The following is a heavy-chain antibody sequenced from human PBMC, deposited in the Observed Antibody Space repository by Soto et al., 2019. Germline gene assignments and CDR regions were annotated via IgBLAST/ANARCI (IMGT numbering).Heavy chain of an antibody. J-gene: IGHJ4*02. Sequence: LRLSCAASGFTVSTNYMNWVRQAPGKGLEWVSVIYSSGRTFYADSVKGRFTFSRDNSKNTLYLQMNSLRSEDTAMYYCARDPSDCNSASCYNYWGQGTLLTVSS. CDR1: GFTVSTNY. D-gene: IGHD2-2*02. CDR3: ARDPSDCNSASCYNY. CDR2: IYSSGRT. V-gene: IGHV3-66*01.